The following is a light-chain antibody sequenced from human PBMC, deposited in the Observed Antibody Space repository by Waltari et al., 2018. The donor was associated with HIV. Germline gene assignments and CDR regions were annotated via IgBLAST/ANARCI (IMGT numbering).Light chain of an antibody. CDR2: KAS. CDR1: QDITSC. J-gene: IGKJ5*01. Sequence: DIHMTQSPSTLSAFVGDRVTITGRASQDITSCLAWYQPKPGKAPKLLLRKASVLESGVSSRFSGSASGTKFTLIIDSLEPDDFATYYGQQYNRDPSFGQGTRLEMK. V-gene: IGKV1-5*03. CDR3: QQYNRDPS.